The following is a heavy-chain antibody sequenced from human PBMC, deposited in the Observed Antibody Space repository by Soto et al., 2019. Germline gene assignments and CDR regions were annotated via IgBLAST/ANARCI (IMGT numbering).Heavy chain of an antibody. CDR3: ARRWGRSFDY. V-gene: IGHV4-59*08. J-gene: IGHJ4*02. D-gene: IGHD2-15*01. Sequence: SETLSLTCTVSGGSISSYYWSWIRQPPGKGLEWIGYIYYSGSTNYNPSLKSRVTISVDTSKNQFSLKLSSVTAADTAVYYCARRWGRSFDYWGQGTLVTVYS. CDR1: GGSISSYY. CDR2: IYYSGST.